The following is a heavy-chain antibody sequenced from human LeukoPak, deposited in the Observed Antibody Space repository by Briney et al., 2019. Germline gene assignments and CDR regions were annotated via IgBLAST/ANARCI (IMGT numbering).Heavy chain of an antibody. Sequence: ASVKVSCKASGGTFSSYAISWVRQAPGQGLEWMGWINPNSGGTNYAQKFQGRVTMTRDTSISTAYVELSRLRSDDTAVYYCARALGGSYYYYFDYWGQGTLVTVSS. CDR1: GGTFSSYA. CDR2: INPNSGGT. CDR3: ARALGGSYYYYFDY. D-gene: IGHD1-26*01. V-gene: IGHV1-2*02. J-gene: IGHJ4*02.